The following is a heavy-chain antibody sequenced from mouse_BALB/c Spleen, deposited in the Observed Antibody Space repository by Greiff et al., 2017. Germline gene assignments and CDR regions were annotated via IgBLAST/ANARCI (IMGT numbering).Heavy chain of an antibody. CDR1: GFSLTSYG. V-gene: IGHV2-9*02. D-gene: IGHD1-2*01. Sequence: VQVVESGPGLVAPSQSLSITCTVSGFSLTSYGVHWVRQPPGKGLEWLGVIWAGGSTNYNSALMSRLSISKDNSKSQVFLKMNSLQTDDTAMYYCAREGLRLRYYAMDYWGQGTSVTVSS. CDR3: AREGLRLRYYAMDY. J-gene: IGHJ4*01. CDR2: IWAGGST.